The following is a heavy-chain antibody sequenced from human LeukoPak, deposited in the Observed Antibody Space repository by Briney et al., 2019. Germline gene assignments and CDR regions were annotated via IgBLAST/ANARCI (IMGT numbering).Heavy chain of an antibody. D-gene: IGHD3-22*01. V-gene: IGHV3-48*01. Sequence: GGSLRLSCAASGFTFSSYSMNWVRQAPGKGLEWVSYISSSSSTIYYADSVKGRFTISRDNAKNSLYLQMNSLRAEDTAVYYCARADSSGYYHPINWGQGTLATVSS. J-gene: IGHJ4*02. CDR1: GFTFSSYS. CDR2: ISSSSSTI. CDR3: ARADSSGYYHPIN.